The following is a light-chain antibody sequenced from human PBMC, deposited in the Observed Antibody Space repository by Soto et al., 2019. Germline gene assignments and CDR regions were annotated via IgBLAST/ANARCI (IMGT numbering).Light chain of an antibody. CDR1: QSVSSY. Sequence: EIVLTQSPATLSLSPGERATLSCRASQSVSSYLAWYQQKPGQAPRLLIYDASNRATGIPARFSGSGSGTDFTITISSLEPEDFAVYYCQQRSNWPWTFVQGTKVEIK. J-gene: IGKJ1*01. V-gene: IGKV3-11*01. CDR3: QQRSNWPWT. CDR2: DAS.